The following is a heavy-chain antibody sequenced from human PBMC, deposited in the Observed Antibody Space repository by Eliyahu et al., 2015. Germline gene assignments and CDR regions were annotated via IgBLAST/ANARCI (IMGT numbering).Heavy chain of an antibody. CDR3: VTLADFGNFGFEH. CDR1: GYSFPSYW. D-gene: IGHD1-1*01. V-gene: IGHV5-51*01. Sequence: EVRLVESGEEVKKTGESLRMSGQASGYSFPSYWIGWVRQMPGKGLGWLAIIYPGDPDMRYSPSFEGRVTISADLSTTTAFLQWDSLRVSDTAIYYCVTLADFGNFGFEHWGQGTRVTVSS. CDR2: IYPGDPDM. J-gene: IGHJ4*02.